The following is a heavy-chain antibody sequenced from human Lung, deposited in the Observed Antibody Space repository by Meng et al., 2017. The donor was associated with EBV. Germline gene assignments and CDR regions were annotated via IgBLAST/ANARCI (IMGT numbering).Heavy chain of an antibody. V-gene: IGHV6-1*01. CDR1: GDSVSSSSAA. Sequence: VQLHHSGPGRVMPSQPLSLTCVISGDSVSSSSAAWLCISQSPSRGLEWLGRTYYRSKWYNDYAVFVKSRITINPDTSKNQFSLQLNSVTPEDTAVYYCARGATSVFDLWGRGTLVTVSS. CDR3: ARGATSVFDL. J-gene: IGHJ2*01. CDR2: TYYRSKWYN.